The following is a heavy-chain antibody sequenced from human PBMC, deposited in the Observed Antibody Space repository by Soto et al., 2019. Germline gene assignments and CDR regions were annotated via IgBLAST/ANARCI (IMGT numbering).Heavy chain of an antibody. D-gene: IGHD6-19*01. J-gene: IGHJ4*02. CDR1: GASVSSNTAA. CDR3: ARGVAGSGFDL. Sequence: SQTLSLTCAISGASVSSNTAAWNWIRSSPSRGLEWLGRTYYRSNWRHDYAVSVKSRITVNPDTSKNQFSLQLNSVTPDDTALYYCARGVAGSGFDLWGQGTLVTVSS. CDR2: TYYRSNWRH. V-gene: IGHV6-1*01.